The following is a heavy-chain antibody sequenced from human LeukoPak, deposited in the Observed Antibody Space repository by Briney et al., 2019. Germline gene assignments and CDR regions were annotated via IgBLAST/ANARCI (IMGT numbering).Heavy chain of an antibody. Sequence: SETLSLTCSVSGGSISSYYWSWIRQPPGKGLEWIGYMYYSGSTKYNPSLKSRVIMAVDTFKNQFSLKLSSVTAADTAVYYCARDEGGFDIWGQGTMVTVSS. CDR3: ARDEGGFDI. CDR2: MYYSGST. J-gene: IGHJ3*02. D-gene: IGHD2-15*01. V-gene: IGHV4-59*01. CDR1: GGSISSYY.